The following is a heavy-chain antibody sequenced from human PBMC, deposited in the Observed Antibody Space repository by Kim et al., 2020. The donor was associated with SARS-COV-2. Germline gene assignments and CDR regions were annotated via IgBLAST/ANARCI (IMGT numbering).Heavy chain of an antibody. D-gene: IGHD3-10*01. CDR3: ARDLYYGSGSYKYYFDY. J-gene: IGHJ4*02. V-gene: IGHV3-48*02. CDR1: GFTFSSYS. CDR2: ISSSSSTI. Sequence: GGSLRLSCATSGFTFSSYSMNWVRQAPGKGLEWVSYISSSSSTIYYADSVKGRFTISRDNAKNSLYLQMNSLRDEDTAVYYCARDLYYGSGSYKYYFDYWGQGTLVTVSS.